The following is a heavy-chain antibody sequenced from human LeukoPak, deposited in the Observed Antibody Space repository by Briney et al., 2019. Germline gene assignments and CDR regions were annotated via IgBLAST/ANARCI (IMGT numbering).Heavy chain of an antibody. CDR1: GFTFSSYW. D-gene: IGHD3-22*01. J-gene: IGHJ4*02. Sequence: GGSLRLSCAASGFTFSSYWMSWVRQAPGRGLEWVANINEVGSEKYSVDSVKGRFTISRDNAKNSLYLQMNSLRAEDTAVYYCAREYYSDISGSDYWGQGTLVTVSS. V-gene: IGHV3-7*05. CDR3: AREYYSDISGSDY. CDR2: INEVGSEK.